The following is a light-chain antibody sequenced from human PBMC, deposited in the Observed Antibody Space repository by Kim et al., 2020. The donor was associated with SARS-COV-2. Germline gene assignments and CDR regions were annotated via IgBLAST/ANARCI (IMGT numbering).Light chain of an antibody. J-gene: IGLJ3*02. V-gene: IGLV1-51*01. CDR2: DND. Sequence: QSVLTQPPSVPAAPGHKVTISCSGSRSNIGNNPVSWYQQFPGTAPRLITYDNDKRPSGIPDRFSSSKSGTSATLGITGLRTGDEADYYCATWDSSLSVGVFGGGTKVTVL. CDR1: RSNIGNNP. CDR3: ATWDSSLSVGV.